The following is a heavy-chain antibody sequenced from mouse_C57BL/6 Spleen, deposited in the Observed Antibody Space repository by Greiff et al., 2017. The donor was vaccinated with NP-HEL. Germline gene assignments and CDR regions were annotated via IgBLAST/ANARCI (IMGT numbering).Heavy chain of an antibody. CDR1: GYTFTSYW. Sequence: QVQLQQPGAELVRPGSSVKLSCKASGYTFTSYWMDWVKQRPGQGLEWIGNIYPSDSETHYNQKFKDKATLTVDKSSSTAYMQHSSLTSEDSAVYYCARGDYYAMDYWGQGTSVTVPS. V-gene: IGHV1-61*01. CDR2: IYPSDSET. CDR3: ARGDYYAMDY. J-gene: IGHJ4*01.